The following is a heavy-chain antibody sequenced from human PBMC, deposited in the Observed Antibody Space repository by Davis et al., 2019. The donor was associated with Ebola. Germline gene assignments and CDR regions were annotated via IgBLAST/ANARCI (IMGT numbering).Heavy chain of an antibody. CDR1: GGSISSSNW. Sequence: SETLSLTCAVSGGSISSSNWWSWVRQPPGKGLEWIGEINHRGSTNYNPSLKSRVTISVDTSKNQFSLKLSSVTAADTAVYYCARSSGWYSWFDPWGQGTLVTVSS. V-gene: IGHV4-4*02. J-gene: IGHJ5*02. CDR3: ARSSGWYSWFDP. CDR2: INHRGST. D-gene: IGHD6-19*01.